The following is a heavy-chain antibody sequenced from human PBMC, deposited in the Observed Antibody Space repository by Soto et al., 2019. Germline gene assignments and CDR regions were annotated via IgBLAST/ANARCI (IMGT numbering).Heavy chain of an antibody. V-gene: IGHV3-33*01. CDR2: IWYDGSNK. D-gene: IGHD4-4*01. Sequence: QVQLVESGGGVVQPGRSLRLSCAASGFTFSSYGMHWVRQAPGKGLEWVAVIWYDGSNKYYADSVKGRFTISRDNSKNTLYLQMNSLRAEDTAVYYCARDLYSNYYYYGMDVWGQGTTVTVSS. J-gene: IGHJ6*02. CDR3: ARDLYSNYYYYGMDV. CDR1: GFTFSSYG.